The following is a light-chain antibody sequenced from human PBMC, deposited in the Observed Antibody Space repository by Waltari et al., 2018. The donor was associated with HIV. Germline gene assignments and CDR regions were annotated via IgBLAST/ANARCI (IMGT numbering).Light chain of an antibody. CDR1: QSISNY. V-gene: IGKV1-39*01. J-gene: IGKJ4*01. Sequence: DIQMTQSPSSLSASVGDRVIITCRANQSISNYLNWYQQKPGRAPNHLIYSVFNLQSGVPPRFSGSGSGTDFSLTIISLQPEDFATYYCQQSYSTLVTFGGGTKVEIK. CDR3: QQSYSTLVT. CDR2: SVF.